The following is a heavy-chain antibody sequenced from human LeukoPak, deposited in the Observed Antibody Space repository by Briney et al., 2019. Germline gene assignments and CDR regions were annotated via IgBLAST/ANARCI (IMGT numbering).Heavy chain of an antibody. CDR2: IIPILGIA. J-gene: IGHJ4*02. CDR1: GGTFSSYA. Sequence: ASVRVSCKASGGTFSSYAISWVRQAPGQGLEWMGRIIPILGIANYAQKFQGRVTITADKSTSTAYMELSSLRSEDTAVYYCARANSFCSGGSCYFYWGQGTLVTVSS. V-gene: IGHV1-69*04. CDR3: ARANSFCSGGSCYFY. D-gene: IGHD2-15*01.